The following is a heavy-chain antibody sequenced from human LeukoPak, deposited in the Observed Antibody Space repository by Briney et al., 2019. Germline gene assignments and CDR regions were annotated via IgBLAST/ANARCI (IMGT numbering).Heavy chain of an antibody. CDR3: AKDKGYSSGWGAYYYYYYGMDV. Sequence: PGGSLRLSCAASGFTFDDYAMHWVRQAPGKGLEWVSGISWNSGSIGYADSVKGRFTISRDNAKNSLHLQMNSLRAEDTALYYCAKDKGYSSGWGAYYYYYYGMDVWGQGTTVTVSS. V-gene: IGHV3-9*01. D-gene: IGHD6-19*01. CDR2: ISWNSGSI. CDR1: GFTFDDYA. J-gene: IGHJ6*02.